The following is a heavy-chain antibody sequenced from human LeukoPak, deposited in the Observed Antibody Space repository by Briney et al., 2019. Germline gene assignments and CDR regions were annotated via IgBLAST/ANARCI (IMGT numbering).Heavy chain of an antibody. Sequence: NRGESLKISCKGSGYSFTSYWIGWVRQMPGKGLEWMGIIYPGDSDTRYSPSFQGQVTISADKSISTAFLQWSSLKASDTAMYYCARHGYSSGYRQFDYWGQGTLVTVSS. CDR3: ARHGYSSGYRQFDY. J-gene: IGHJ4*02. CDR2: IYPGDSDT. D-gene: IGHD3-22*01. V-gene: IGHV5-51*01. CDR1: GYSFTSYW.